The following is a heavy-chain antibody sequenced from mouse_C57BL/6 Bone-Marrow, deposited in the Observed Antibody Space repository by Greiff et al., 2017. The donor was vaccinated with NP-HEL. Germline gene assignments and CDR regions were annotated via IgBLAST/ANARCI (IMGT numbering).Heavy chain of an antibody. CDR3: AREIYDYDDWYFDV. CDR1: GFTFSDFY. Sequence: EVKLMESGGGLVQSGRSLRLSCATSGFTFSDFYMEWVRQAPGKGLEWIAASRNKANDYTTEYSASVKGRFIVSRDTSQSILYLQMNALRAEDTAIYYCAREIYDYDDWYFDVWGTGTTVTVSS. V-gene: IGHV7-1*01. CDR2: SRNKANDYTT. D-gene: IGHD2-4*01. J-gene: IGHJ1*03.